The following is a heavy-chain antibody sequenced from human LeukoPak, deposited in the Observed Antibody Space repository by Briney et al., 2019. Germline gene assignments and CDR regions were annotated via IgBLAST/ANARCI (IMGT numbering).Heavy chain of an antibody. CDR1: GFTFSSYG. D-gene: IGHD3-9*01. V-gene: IGHV3-30*02. Sequence: QPGGSLRLSCAASGFTFSSYGMHWVRQAPGKGLGWVAFIRYDGSNKYYADSVKGRFTISRDNSKNTLYLQMNSLRAEDTAVYYCANPETKDVLRYFDWPSGTFDYWGQGTLVTVSS. J-gene: IGHJ4*02. CDR3: ANPETKDVLRYFDWPSGTFDY. CDR2: IRYDGSNK.